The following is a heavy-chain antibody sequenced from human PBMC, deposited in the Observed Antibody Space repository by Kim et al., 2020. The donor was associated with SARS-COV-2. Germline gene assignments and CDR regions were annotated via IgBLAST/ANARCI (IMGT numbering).Heavy chain of an antibody. D-gene: IGHD1-26*01. J-gene: IGHJ5*02. CDR3: AIGWGWYEH. Sequence: GRGKYFGGPVKGRFTTTRDNAKNSRSLQMNGLRAEDTAVYYCAIGWGWYEHWGQGTLVTVSS. CDR2: GRGK. V-gene: IGHV3-7*03.